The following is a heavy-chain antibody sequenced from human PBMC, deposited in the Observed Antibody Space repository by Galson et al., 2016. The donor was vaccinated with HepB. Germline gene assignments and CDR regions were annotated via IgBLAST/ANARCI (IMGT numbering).Heavy chain of an antibody. CDR2: ISGGGGSI. J-gene: IGHJ6*02. CDR3: AKAVGTNTRYYYGMDV. V-gene: IGHV3-23*01. CDR1: GFTFSSYA. Sequence: SLRLSCAASGFTFSSYAMSWVRQTPGKGLDWVSGISGGGGSILYADSVKGRFTFSRDNSKNIVFLQMNSLRAEDTAVYYCAKAVGTNTRYYYGMDVWGQGTTVTVSS. D-gene: IGHD4-23*01.